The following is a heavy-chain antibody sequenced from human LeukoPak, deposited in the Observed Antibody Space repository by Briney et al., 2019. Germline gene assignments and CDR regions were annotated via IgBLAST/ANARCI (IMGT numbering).Heavy chain of an antibody. D-gene: IGHD5-18*01. CDR2: VYITGPT. CDR3: ARAHTPLRSDYYYYLDV. Sequence: KPSETLSLTCTVSGGSFSGHYWTWIRQPAGRGLEFIGRVYITGPTNYNASLLGRVTMSVDTSKSQFSLNLTSVTAADTAVYYRARAHTPLRSDYYYYLDVWGKGTTVTVS. J-gene: IGHJ6*03. CDR1: GGSFSGHY. V-gene: IGHV4-4*07.